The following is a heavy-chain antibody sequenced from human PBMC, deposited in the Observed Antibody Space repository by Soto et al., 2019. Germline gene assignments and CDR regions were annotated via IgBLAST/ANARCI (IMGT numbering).Heavy chain of an antibody. D-gene: IGHD2-21*02. CDR2: IVPIYRTA. CDR1: GGTFSSYR. V-gene: IGHV1-69*13. Sequence: ASVKVSCKASGGTFSSYRINWVRQAPGQGLEWVGGIVPIYRTADYAQKFQGRVTITADESTRTAYMELSSLRSEDTAVYYCARGVVVTAIPYYYFAMDVWGQGTTVTVSS. J-gene: IGHJ6*02. CDR3: ARGVVVTAIPYYYFAMDV.